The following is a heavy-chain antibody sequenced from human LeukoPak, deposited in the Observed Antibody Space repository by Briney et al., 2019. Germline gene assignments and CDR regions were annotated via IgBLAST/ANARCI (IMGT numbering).Heavy chain of an antibody. D-gene: IGHD4-17*01. CDR1: GYTFTSYD. CDR3: ARDKTTVTTGRHYYYYGMDV. V-gene: IGHV1-8*01. J-gene: IGHJ6*02. CDR2: MNPNSGNT. Sequence: ASVKVSCKASGYTFTSYDINWVRQATGQGLEWMGWMNPNSGNTGYAQKFQGRVTMTRNTSISTAYMELSSLRSEDTAVYYCARDKTTVTTGRHYYYYGMDVWGQGTTVTVSS.